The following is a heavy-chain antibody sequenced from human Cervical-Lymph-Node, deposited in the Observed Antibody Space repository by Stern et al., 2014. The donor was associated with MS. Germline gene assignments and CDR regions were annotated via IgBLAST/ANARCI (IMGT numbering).Heavy chain of an antibody. CDR1: GYDFTGFF. CDR2: LNPNSDDP. CDR3: AREATRIIVGIDY. D-gene: IGHD2/OR15-2a*01. Sequence: VQLVESGAKMKKPGASVRVSCKAFGYDFTGFFIHWVRQVPGQGLEWMGRLNPNSDDPTYAQNFQDRVTLTRDTSIGTAYLELSRLTFADTAVYYCAREATRIIVGIDYWGQGTPVTVSS. V-gene: IGHV1-2*06. J-gene: IGHJ4*02.